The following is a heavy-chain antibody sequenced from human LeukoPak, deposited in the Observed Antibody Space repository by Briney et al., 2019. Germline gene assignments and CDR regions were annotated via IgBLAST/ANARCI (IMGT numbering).Heavy chain of an antibody. CDR1: GYTLTTYD. Sequence: ASAKVSCKASGYTLTTYDINWVRQATGPGLEWMGWMNPNSANTGYAQKFQGRVTMTRNTSISTAYMELSSLRSEDTAVYYCAIGERSYYFDYWGQGTLVTVSS. CDR3: AIGERSYYFDY. CDR2: MNPNSANT. J-gene: IGHJ4*02. D-gene: IGHD1-1*01. V-gene: IGHV1-8*01.